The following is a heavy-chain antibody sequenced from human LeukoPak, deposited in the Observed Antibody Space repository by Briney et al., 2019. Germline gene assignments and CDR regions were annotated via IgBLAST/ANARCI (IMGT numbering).Heavy chain of an antibody. V-gene: IGHV4-30-2*01. J-gene: IGHJ4*02. Sequence: SQTLSLTCTDPGGSISSGGYYWSWIRQPPGKGLEWIGYIYHSGSTYYNPSLKSRVTISVDRSKNQFSLKLSSVTAADTAVYYCARVREEAAVAGYYNFDYWGQGTLVTVSS. D-gene: IGHD6-19*01. CDR2: IYHSGST. CDR1: GGSISSGGYY. CDR3: ARVREEAAVAGYYNFDY.